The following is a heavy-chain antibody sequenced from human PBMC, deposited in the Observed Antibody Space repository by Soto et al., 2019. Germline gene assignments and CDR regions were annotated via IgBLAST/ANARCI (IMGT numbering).Heavy chain of an antibody. CDR1: GFTISNYD. V-gene: IGHV3-23*01. CDR3: AKGQFDAFDM. CDR2: ISGVGGST. J-gene: IGHJ3*02. Sequence: EVQLLESGGGLVQPGGSLRLSCVASGFTISNYDMSWVRQAPGKGLEWVSAISGVGGSTYYADSVKVRFAISRDSSKNTLFLQMSTLRAEDTALYYCAKGQFDAFDMWGQGTMVTVSS.